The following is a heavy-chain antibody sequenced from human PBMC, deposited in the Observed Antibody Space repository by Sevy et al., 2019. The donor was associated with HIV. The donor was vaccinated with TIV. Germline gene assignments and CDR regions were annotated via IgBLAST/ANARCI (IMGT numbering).Heavy chain of an antibody. CDR1: GYTFTSYG. CDR3: ARFTMVRGVILIPIDV. CDR2: ISAYNGNT. D-gene: IGHD3-10*01. Sequence: ASVKVSCKASGYTFTSYGISWVRQAPGQGLEWMGWISAYNGNTNYAQKLQGRVTMTTDTSTSTAYMELRSLRSDDTAVSYCARFTMVRGVILIPIDVRGKGTTVTVSS. J-gene: IGHJ6*03. V-gene: IGHV1-18*04.